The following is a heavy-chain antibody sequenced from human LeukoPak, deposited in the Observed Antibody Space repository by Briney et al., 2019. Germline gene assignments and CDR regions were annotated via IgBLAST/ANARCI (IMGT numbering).Heavy chain of an antibody. CDR2: ISAYNGNT. V-gene: IGHV1-18*01. CDR1: GCTFTSYG. Sequence: ASVKVSRKASGCTFTSYGISWVRQAPGQGLEWMGWISAYNGNTNYAQKLQGRVTMTTDTSTSTAYMELRSLRSDDTAVYYCARQYYYDSSGYSEGDYWGQGTLVTVSS. D-gene: IGHD3-22*01. CDR3: ARQYYYDSSGYSEGDY. J-gene: IGHJ4*02.